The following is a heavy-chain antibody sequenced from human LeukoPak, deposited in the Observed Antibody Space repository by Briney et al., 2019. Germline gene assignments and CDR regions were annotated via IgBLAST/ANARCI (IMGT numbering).Heavy chain of an antibody. CDR1: GYSFTSYW. Sequence: PGASLQISCKGSGYSFTSYWISWVRQLPGKGLEWMGRIDPSDSYTNYSPSFQGHVTISADKSISTAYLQWSSLKASDTAMYYCARARAAGGRWSDLDYWGQGTLVTVSS. J-gene: IGHJ4*02. D-gene: IGHD6-13*01. CDR3: ARARAAGGRWSDLDY. V-gene: IGHV5-10-1*01. CDR2: IDPSDSYT.